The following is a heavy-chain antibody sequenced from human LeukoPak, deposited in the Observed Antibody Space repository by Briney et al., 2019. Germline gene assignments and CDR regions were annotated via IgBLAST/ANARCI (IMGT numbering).Heavy chain of an antibody. Sequence: GGSLRLSCAASGFNFNTYTMNWVRQAPGKGLEWVSSISSSSSYIYYADSVKGRFTISRDNAKNSLYLQMNSLRAEDTAVYYCARVWDRGAFDIWGQGTMVTVSS. J-gene: IGHJ3*02. CDR1: GFNFNTYT. CDR3: ARVWDRGAFDI. CDR2: ISSSSSYI. V-gene: IGHV3-21*01. D-gene: IGHD3-10*01.